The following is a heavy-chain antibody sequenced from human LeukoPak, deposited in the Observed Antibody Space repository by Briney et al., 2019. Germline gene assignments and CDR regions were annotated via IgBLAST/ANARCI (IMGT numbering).Heavy chain of an antibody. J-gene: IGHJ4*02. D-gene: IGHD3-22*01. CDR2: INHSGST. Sequence: SETLSLTCAVYGGSFSGYYWSWIRQPPGKGLEWIGEINHSGSTNYNPSLKSRVTISVDTSKNQFSLKLSSVTAADTAVYYCARAHSIRSVVIVSRFDYWGQGTLVTVSS. V-gene: IGHV4-34*01. CDR3: ARAHSIRSVVIVSRFDY. CDR1: GGSFSGYY.